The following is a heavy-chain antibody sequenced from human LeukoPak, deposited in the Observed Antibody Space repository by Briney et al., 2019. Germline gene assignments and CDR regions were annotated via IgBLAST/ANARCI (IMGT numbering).Heavy chain of an antibody. J-gene: IGHJ4*02. CDR1: GFSFSSFA. Sequence: PGGSLRLSCAASGFSFSSFAMSWVRQAPGKGLEWVSAISGSGGSTYYADSVKGRFTISRDNSRNTLYLQMNSLRAEDTAVYYCAKDRGLAVVVPFDSWGPGTLVTVSS. D-gene: IGHD6-19*01. CDR3: AKDRGLAVVVPFDS. CDR2: ISGSGGST. V-gene: IGHV3-23*01.